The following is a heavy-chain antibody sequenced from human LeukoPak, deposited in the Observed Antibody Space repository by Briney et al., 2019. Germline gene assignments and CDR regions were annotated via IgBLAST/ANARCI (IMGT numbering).Heavy chain of an antibody. CDR2: INPNSGGT. Sequence: ASVTVSCKASGYTFTGYYMHWVRQAPGQGLEWMGWINPNSGGTNYAQKFQGRVTMTRDTSISTAYMELSRLRSDDTAVYYCARVSRAGTGNYFDYWGQGTLVTVSS. D-gene: IGHD6-19*01. CDR1: GYTFTGYY. V-gene: IGHV1-2*02. CDR3: ARVSRAGTGNYFDY. J-gene: IGHJ4*02.